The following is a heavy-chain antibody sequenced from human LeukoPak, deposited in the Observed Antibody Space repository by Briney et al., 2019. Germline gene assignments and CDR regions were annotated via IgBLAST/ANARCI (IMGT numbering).Heavy chain of an antibody. CDR1: GYTFTGYY. Sequence: GASVKVSCKASGYTFTGYYMHWVRQAPGQGLEWMVWINPNSGGTNYAQRFQGRVTMTRDTSMSTAYMELSRLRSDDSDVYYCARYFYGSGGSSSDAFDIWGQGTMVTVSS. CDR3: ARYFYGSGGSSSDAFDI. J-gene: IGHJ3*02. D-gene: IGHD3-22*01. CDR2: INPNSGGT. V-gene: IGHV1-2*02.